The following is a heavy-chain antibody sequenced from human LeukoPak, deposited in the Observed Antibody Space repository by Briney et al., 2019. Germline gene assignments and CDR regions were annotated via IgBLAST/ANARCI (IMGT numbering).Heavy chain of an antibody. CDR3: ARGGSSSRMDV. CDR1: GYTLISYG. D-gene: IGHD6-13*01. Sequence: GASVKVSCKASGYTLISYGITWVRLAPGQGLEWMGWISPYNGNTNYAQNLQGRVTMTTDTSTSTAYMELRGLRSDDTALYYCARGGSSSRMDVWGKGTTVTVSS. J-gene: IGHJ6*03. CDR2: ISPYNGNT. V-gene: IGHV1-18*01.